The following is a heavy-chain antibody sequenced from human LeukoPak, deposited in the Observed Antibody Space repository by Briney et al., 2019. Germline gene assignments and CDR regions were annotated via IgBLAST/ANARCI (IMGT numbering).Heavy chain of an antibody. CDR3: ARATAENDH. J-gene: IGHJ4*02. Sequence: SVNLSCTPSGYTFTAYYMHWVRQAPGQGLEWMGWINPKTGGTSYAQKFQGRATITRDTSISTINMELSRLTSDDTAVYYCARATAENDHWGQGTLVTVSS. V-gene: IGHV1-2*02. D-gene: IGHD1-14*01. CDR1: GYTFTAYY. CDR2: INPKTGGT.